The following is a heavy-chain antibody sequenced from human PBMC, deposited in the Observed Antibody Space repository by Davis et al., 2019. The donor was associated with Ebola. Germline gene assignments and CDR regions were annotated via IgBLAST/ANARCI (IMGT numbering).Heavy chain of an antibody. Sequence: ASVKVSCKASGYVFITYTIHWVRQAPGQRLEWMGWLNAGNGNTKYSQKFQGRVAITRDTSASTAYMELSSLRSEDTAVYYCATDRGYCSGGSCYPRTYGMDVWGQGTTVTVSS. CDR3: ATDRGYCSGGSCYPRTYGMDV. J-gene: IGHJ6*02. CDR2: LNAGNGNT. D-gene: IGHD2-15*01. CDR1: GYVFITYT. V-gene: IGHV1-3*01.